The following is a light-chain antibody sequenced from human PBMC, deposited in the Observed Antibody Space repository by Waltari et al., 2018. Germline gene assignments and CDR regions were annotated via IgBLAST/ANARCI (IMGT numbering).Light chain of an antibody. CDR1: RSECGRYCL. CDR3: CSYAGVDTFYV. CDR2: EVN. V-gene: IGLV2-23*02. Sequence: QSALTQPASVSGSPGQSITIPCTGTRSECGRYCLSSWYQQHPGKAPKLIIYEVNERPSGVSNRFSGSKSGNTASLTISGLQAEDEADYYCCSYAGVDTFYVFGTGTKVTVL. J-gene: IGLJ1*01.